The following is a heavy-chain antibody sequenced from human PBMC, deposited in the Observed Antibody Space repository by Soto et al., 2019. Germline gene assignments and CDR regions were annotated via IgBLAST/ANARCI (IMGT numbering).Heavy chain of an antibody. Sequence: SETLSLTCAVYGGSFSGYYWSWIRKPPGKGLEWIGEINHSGSTNSNPSLKSRVTISVDTSLNQFSLNLNSLTAADTAVYYCARHPDSGYDYGFDYWSQGTLVTVSS. CDR1: GGSFSGYY. D-gene: IGHD5-12*01. V-gene: IGHV4-34*01. J-gene: IGHJ4*02. CDR3: ARHPDSGYDYGFDY. CDR2: INHSGST.